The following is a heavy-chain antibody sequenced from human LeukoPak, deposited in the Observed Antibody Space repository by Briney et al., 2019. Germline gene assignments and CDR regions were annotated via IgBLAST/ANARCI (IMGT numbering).Heavy chain of an antibody. CDR3: TRHKNTPPPYAMDV. D-gene: IGHD1/OR15-1a*01. CDR2: IYYTGST. CDR1: GGSISSSNYY. J-gene: IGHJ6*02. Sequence: PSETLSLTCTVSGGSISSSNYYWGWFRQPPGKGLEWIGSIYYTGSTYDNPSLKSRVTISVDTSKNHFSLKLSSVTAADTAVYYCTRHKNTPPPYAMDVWGQGTTVTVSS. V-gene: IGHV4-39*01.